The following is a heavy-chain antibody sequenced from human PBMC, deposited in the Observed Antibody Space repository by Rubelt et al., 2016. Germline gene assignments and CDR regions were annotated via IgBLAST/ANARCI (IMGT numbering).Heavy chain of an antibody. J-gene: IGHJ4*02. D-gene: IGHD3-22*01. V-gene: IGHV4-39*01. CDR1: GGSISSGSYS. CDR3: ARHIRDGTSGYYYGH. CDR2: ISYRGRT. Sequence: QLQLQESGPGLVKPSETLSLPCTVSGGSISSGSYSWGWIRQPPGEGLEWIGIISYRGRTYYNPSLKSQVTISTARSKSQFSLKLSAVAAADTAVYCCARHIRDGTSGYYYGHWGQGTLVTVSS.